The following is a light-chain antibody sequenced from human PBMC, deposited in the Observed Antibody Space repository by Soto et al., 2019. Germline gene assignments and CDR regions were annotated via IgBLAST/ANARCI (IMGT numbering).Light chain of an antibody. CDR3: QQRYSTPSWT. Sequence: DIQMTQSPSSLSASVGDRVTITCRASQSISSYLNWYQQKPGKAPKILIYAASSLQSGVLSRFSGSGSGTDFTLTISSLQPEDFATYCCQQRYSTPSWTFGQGTKVEIK. J-gene: IGKJ1*01. CDR1: QSISSY. CDR2: AAS. V-gene: IGKV1-39*01.